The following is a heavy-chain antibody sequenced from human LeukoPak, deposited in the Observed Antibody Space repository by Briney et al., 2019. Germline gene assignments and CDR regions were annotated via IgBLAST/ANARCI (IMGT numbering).Heavy chain of an antibody. D-gene: IGHD5-24*01. J-gene: IGHJ4*02. V-gene: IGHV3-66*01. Sequence: GSLRLSCAASGFIVSTNYMSWVRQAPGKGLEWVSVLYSGGTTYYADSVKGRFTISRDNSKNTLYLQMNSLRAEDTAVYYCAMDSSWLPLKFDYWGQGTLVTVST. CDR1: GFIVSTNY. CDR3: AMDSSWLPLKFDY. CDR2: LYSGGTT.